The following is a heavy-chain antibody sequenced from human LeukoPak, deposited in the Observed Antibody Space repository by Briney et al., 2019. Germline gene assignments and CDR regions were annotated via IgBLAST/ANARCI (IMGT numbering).Heavy chain of an antibody. J-gene: IGHJ4*02. CDR2: IKNDGSER. CDR3: ATDRGWRTSGYYLYYFEY. V-gene: IGHV3-7*01. D-gene: IGHD3-3*01. Sequence: GGSLRLSCAASGFVFRNYFMSCVRQAPGKGLEWVASIKNDGSERYYVDSVRGRYTISRGNTKNALFLQMSSLRAEDTAVYYCATDRGWRTSGYYLYYFEYWGQGTLVTFSS. CDR1: GFVFRNYF.